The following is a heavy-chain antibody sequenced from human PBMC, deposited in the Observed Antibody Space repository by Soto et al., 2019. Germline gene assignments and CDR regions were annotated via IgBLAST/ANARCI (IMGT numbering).Heavy chain of an antibody. J-gene: IGHJ4*02. CDR1: GFTFSSYA. CDR2: ISGSGGST. V-gene: IGHV3-23*01. Sequence: GSLRLSCAASGFTFSSYAMSWVRQAPGKGLEWVSAISGSGGSTYYADSVKGRFTISRDNSKNTLYLQMNSLRAEDTAVYYCAQPRGGYDFVPQNWGQGTLVTVSS. D-gene: IGHD5-12*01. CDR3: AQPRGGYDFVPQN.